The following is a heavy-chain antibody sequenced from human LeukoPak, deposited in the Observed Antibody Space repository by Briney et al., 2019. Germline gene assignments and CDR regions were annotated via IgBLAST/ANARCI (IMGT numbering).Heavy chain of an antibody. V-gene: IGHV1-2*02. CDR2: INPNSGGT. CDR1: GYTFTDYY. Sequence: ASVKVSCKASGYTFTDYYMHWVRQVPGQGLEWMGWINPNSGGTTYAQKFQGRVTMTRDTSISTAYMELSTLRSDDTAVYYCAGDVKSSESTSMDVWGQGTSVTVSS. D-gene: IGHD3-10*01. J-gene: IGHJ6*02. CDR3: AGDVKSSESTSMDV.